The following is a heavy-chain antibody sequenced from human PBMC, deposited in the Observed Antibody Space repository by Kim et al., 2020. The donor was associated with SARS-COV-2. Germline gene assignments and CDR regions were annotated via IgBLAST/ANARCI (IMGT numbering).Heavy chain of an antibody. V-gene: IGHV3-30*04. CDR2: ISYDGSNK. J-gene: IGHJ6*01. CDR3: AREQGYQLLPGDYYYGM. D-gene: IGHD2-2*01. CDR1: GFTFSSYA. Sequence: GGSLRLSCAASGFTFSSYAMHWVRQAPGKGLEWVAVISYDGSNKYYADSVKGRFTISRDNSKNTLYLQMNSLRAEDTAVYYCAREQGYQLLPGDYYYGM.